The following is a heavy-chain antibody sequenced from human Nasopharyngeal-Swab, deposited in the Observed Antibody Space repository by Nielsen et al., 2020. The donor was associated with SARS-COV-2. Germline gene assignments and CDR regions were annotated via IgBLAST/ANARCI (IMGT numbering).Heavy chain of an antibody. V-gene: IGHV4-39*01. D-gene: IGHD3-3*01. CDR3: AATSVLRFLEWLNNWFDP. J-gene: IGHJ5*02. CDR2: IYYSGST. CDR1: GGSISSSSYY. Sequence: ESLKISCTVPGGSISSSSYYWGRIRQPPGKGLEWIGSIYYSGSTYYNPSLKSRVTISVDTSKNQFSLKLSSVTAADTAVYYCAATSVLRFLEWLNNWFDPWGQGTLVTVSS.